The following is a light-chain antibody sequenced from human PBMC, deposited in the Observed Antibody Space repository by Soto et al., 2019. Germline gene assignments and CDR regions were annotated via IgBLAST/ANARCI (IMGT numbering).Light chain of an antibody. Sequence: QPVLTQPPSESGTPGQRVTISCSGSSSNIGTNTVNWYQQLPGTAPKLLIYSNNQRPSGVPDRFSGSKSGTSASLAISGLQSEDEADYYCAAWDDSLNGLVVFGGGTKLTVL. CDR1: SSNIGTNT. CDR2: SNN. J-gene: IGLJ2*01. CDR3: AAWDDSLNGLVV. V-gene: IGLV1-44*01.